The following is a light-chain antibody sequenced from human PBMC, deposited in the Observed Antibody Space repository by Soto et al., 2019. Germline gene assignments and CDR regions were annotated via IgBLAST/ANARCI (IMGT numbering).Light chain of an antibody. V-gene: IGLV6-57*04. Sequence: NFMLTHPHSVSESPGKTVTTSCTRSSGSIASNYVQWYQQRPGSAPTTVIYEDNQRPSGVPDRFSGSIDSSSNSASLTISGLKTEDEADYYCQSYDSSNQGVVFGGGTKLTVL. CDR1: SGSIASNY. CDR3: QSYDSSNQGVV. CDR2: EDN. J-gene: IGLJ2*01.